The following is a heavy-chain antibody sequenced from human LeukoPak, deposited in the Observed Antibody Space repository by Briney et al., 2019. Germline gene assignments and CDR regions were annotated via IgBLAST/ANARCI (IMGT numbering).Heavy chain of an antibody. D-gene: IGHD2-2*01. CDR1: EFTVSRID. J-gene: IGHJ3*02. CDR3: ARPLSGYCSSTSCYRKSHAFDI. CDR2: IYSGDST. Sequence: GGSLRLSCVVSEFTVSRIDMSWVRQAPGKGLECVSIIYSGDSTYYAESVKGRFTISRDNSKNTVYLQMNSLRAEDTAVYYCARPLSGYCSSTSCYRKSHAFDIWGQGTMVTVSS. V-gene: IGHV3-66*04.